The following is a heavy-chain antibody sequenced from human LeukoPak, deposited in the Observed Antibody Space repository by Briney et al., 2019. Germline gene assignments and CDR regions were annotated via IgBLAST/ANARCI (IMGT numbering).Heavy chain of an antibody. V-gene: IGHV3-30-3*01. CDR2: ISYDGSNK. CDR1: GFAFSSYA. D-gene: IGHD6-13*01. Sequence: GGSLRLSCAASGFAFSSYAMHWVRQAPGKGLEGVAVISYDGSNKYYADSVKGRFTISRDNSKNTLYLQMNSLRAEDTAVYYCARHGGSSSWYEVSYYYYMDVWGKGTTVTVSS. CDR3: ARHGGSSSWYEVSYYYYMDV. J-gene: IGHJ6*03.